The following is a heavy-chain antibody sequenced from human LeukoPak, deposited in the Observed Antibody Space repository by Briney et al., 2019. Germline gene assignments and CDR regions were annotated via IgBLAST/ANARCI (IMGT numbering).Heavy chain of an antibody. J-gene: IGHJ4*02. Sequence: ASVKVSCKDSGYTFTSYGISWVRQAPGQGLEWMGWISAYNGNTNYAQKLQGRVTMTTDTYTSTAYMELRSLRSDDTAVYYCARGDYYDSRRSYYFDYWGQGTLVTVSS. V-gene: IGHV1-18*01. CDR2: ISAYNGNT. CDR3: ARGDYYDSRRSYYFDY. CDR1: GYTFTSYG. D-gene: IGHD3-22*01.